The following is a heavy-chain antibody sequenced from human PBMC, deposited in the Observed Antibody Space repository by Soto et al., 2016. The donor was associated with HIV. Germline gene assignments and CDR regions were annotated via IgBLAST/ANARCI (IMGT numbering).Heavy chain of an antibody. Sequence: QVQLVQSGAEVRKPGASVKVSCKASGYTFTAYYIHWVRQAPGQGLEWMGWINPNSGGTNYAQKFQGRVTMTRDTSISTAYMELSRLRSDDTAVYYCARDAGTYYGSGSYFYWGQGTLVTVSS. J-gene: IGHJ4*02. D-gene: IGHD3-10*01. V-gene: IGHV1-2*02. CDR1: GYTFTAYY. CDR3: ARDAGTYYGSGSYFY. CDR2: INPNSGGT.